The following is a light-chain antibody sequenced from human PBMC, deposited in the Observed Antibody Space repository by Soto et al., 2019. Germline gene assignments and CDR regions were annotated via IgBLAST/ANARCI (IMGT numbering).Light chain of an antibody. Sequence: QSALTQPPSASGSPGQSVAISCTGTSSDVGGYNYVSWYQQHPGKAPKLMIYEVNKRPSGVPDRFSGSKSGSTASLTVSGLQAEDEADYYCSSYAGSSNVFGTGTKVTGL. J-gene: IGLJ1*01. CDR2: EVN. V-gene: IGLV2-8*01. CDR1: SSDVGGYNY. CDR3: SSYAGSSNV.